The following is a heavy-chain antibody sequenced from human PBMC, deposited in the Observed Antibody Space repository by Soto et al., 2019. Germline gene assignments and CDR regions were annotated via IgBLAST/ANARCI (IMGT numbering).Heavy chain of an antibody. CDR2: IYYSGST. J-gene: IGHJ3*02. CDR3: ARFYCGGDCYSRPDAFDI. D-gene: IGHD2-21*02. V-gene: IGHV4-59*01. CDR1: GGSISSYY. Sequence: PSETLSLTCTVSGGSISSYYWSWIRQPPGKGLEWIGYIYYSGSTNYNPSLKSRVTISVDTSKNQFSLKLSSVTAADTAVYYCARFYCGGDCYSRPDAFDIWGQGTMVT.